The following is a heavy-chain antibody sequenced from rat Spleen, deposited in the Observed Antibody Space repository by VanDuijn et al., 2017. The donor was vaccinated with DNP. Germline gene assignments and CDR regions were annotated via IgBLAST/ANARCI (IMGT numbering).Heavy chain of an antibody. Sequence: QVQLKESGPGLVRPSQTLSLACTVSGFSLTSYHVHWVRQPPGKGLEWMGVMWSGGRTEYDSGLKSRLSFSRDTSKSQVFLEMNSLQIEDTAIYFCTRDPLYNSGALDAWGQGISVTVSS. J-gene: IGHJ4*01. V-gene: IGHV2-43*01. CDR1: GFSLTSYH. D-gene: IGHD4-3*01. CDR2: MWSGGRT. CDR3: TRDPLYNSGALDA.